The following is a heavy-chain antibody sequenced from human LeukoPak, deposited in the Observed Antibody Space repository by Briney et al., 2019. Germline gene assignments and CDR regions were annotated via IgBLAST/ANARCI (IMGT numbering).Heavy chain of an antibody. CDR3: ARGAIDG. CDR2: IYSGGST. Sequence: GGSLRLSCATSGSTVSGDYMSWVRQAPGKGLEWVSLIYSGGSTYYADSVKGRFTISRDNSKNTVYLQMNSLRAEDTAVYYCARGAIDGWGQGTLVTVSS. D-gene: IGHD3-22*01. J-gene: IGHJ4*02. V-gene: IGHV3-53*01. CDR1: GSTVSGDY.